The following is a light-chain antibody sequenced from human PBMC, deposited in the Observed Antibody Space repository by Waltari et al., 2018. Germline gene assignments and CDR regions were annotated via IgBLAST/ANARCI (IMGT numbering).Light chain of an antibody. Sequence: DIVMTQSPDSLAVSLGERATSNCKSSQSLSYSSNNKNYLAWYQQRPGQPPKLLIYWTSTRESGVPDRFSGSGSGTDFTLTISSLQAEDVAVYYCQQYYSTPYTFGQGTKLEIK. CDR2: WTS. V-gene: IGKV4-1*01. CDR3: QQYYSTPYT. CDR1: QSLSYSSNNKNY. J-gene: IGKJ2*01.